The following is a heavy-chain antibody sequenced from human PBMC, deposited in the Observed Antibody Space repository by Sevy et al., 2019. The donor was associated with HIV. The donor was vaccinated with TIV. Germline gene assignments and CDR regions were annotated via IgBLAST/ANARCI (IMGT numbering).Heavy chain of an antibody. V-gene: IGHV5-51*03. D-gene: IGHD1-1*01. CDR2: IYPSDSDT. Sequence: GESLKISCKGSLYSFSNYWIGWVRQMPGKGLEWMGIIYPSDSDTSYSPSFQGQVTISADKSINTAYLQWSSLKASDTAMYYCARGARGTLPSYYYYGMDVWGQGTMVTVSS. CDR3: ARGARGTLPSYYYYGMDV. J-gene: IGHJ6*02. CDR1: LYSFSNYW.